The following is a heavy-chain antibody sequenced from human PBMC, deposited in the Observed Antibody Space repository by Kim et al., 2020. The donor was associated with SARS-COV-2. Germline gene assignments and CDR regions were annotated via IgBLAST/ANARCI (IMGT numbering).Heavy chain of an antibody. V-gene: IGHV4-30-2*01. CDR2: IYYSGST. CDR1: GGSISSGGYS. D-gene: IGHD6-25*01. CDR3: ASGGGIAAT. J-gene: IGHJ4*02. Sequence: SETLSLTCAVSGGSISSGGYSWSWIRQPPGKGLEWIGYIYYSGSTYYNPSLKSRVTISVDRSKNQFSLKLSSVTAADTAVYYCASGGGIAATWGQGTLVTVSS.